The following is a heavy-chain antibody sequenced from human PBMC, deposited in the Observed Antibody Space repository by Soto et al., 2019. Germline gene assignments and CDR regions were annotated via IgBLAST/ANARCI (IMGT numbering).Heavy chain of an antibody. J-gene: IGHJ6*02. D-gene: IGHD1-7*01. Sequence: SETLSLTCTVSGGTISSYYWSWIRQPPGKGPEWIGYIYYSGSTNYNPSLKSRVTISVDTSKNQFSLKLSSVTAADTAVYYCARVSNWNYDLNGMDVWGQGTTVTVSS. CDR3: ARVSNWNYDLNGMDV. V-gene: IGHV4-59*01. CDR1: GGTISSYY. CDR2: IYYSGST.